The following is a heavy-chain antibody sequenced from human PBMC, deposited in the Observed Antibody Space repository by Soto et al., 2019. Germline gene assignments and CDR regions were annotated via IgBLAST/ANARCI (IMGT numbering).Heavy chain of an antibody. D-gene: IGHD3-22*01. CDR1: GGTFSSYA. J-gene: IGHJ3*02. CDR2: IIPIFGTA. CDR3: ARSRVTYYYDRSAFEI. Sequence: QVQLVQSGAEVKKPGSSVKVSCKASGGTFSSYAISWVRQAPGQGLEWMGVIIPIFGTANYAQKFQGRVTITADESTSTAYMELSSLRSEDTAVYYCARSRVTYYYDRSAFEIWGQGTMVTVSS. V-gene: IGHV1-69*01.